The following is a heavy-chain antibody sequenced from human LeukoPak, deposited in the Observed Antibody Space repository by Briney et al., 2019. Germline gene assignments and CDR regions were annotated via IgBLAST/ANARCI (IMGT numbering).Heavy chain of an antibody. D-gene: IGHD2-21*02. Sequence: SETLSLTCTVSGGSISSGDYYWSWIRQPPGKGLEWIGYIYYTGSTYYNPSLKSRLTISLDTSKNQFSLKLNSVTAADTAVYYCARASVVVTAIDAFDIWGQGTMVTVSS. J-gene: IGHJ3*02. CDR3: ARASVVVTAIDAFDI. CDR1: GGSISSGDYY. CDR2: IYYTGST. V-gene: IGHV4-30-4*08.